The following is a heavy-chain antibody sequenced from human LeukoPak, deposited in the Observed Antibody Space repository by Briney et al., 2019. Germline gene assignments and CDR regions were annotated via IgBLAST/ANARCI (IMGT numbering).Heavy chain of an antibody. CDR3: ARDRGGYHILTGYYYYYYGMDV. Sequence: GGSLRLSCAASGFTFSSYSMNWVRQAPGKGLEWVSSISSSSSYIYYADSVKGRFTISRDNAKNSLYLQMNSLRAEDTAVYYCARDRGGYHILTGYYYYYYGMDVWGKGTTVTVSS. CDR1: GFTFSSYS. CDR2: ISSSSSYI. J-gene: IGHJ6*04. D-gene: IGHD3-9*01. V-gene: IGHV3-21*01.